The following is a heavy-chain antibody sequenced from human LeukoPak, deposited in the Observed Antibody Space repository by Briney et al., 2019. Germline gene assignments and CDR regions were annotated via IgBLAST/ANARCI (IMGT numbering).Heavy chain of an antibody. Sequence: YWSWIRQHPGKGLEWIGYIYYSGSTYYNPSLKSRVTISVDTSKNQFSLKLSSVTAADTAVYYCARGPYSSGWYVDYWGQGTLVTVSS. CDR3: ARGPYSSGWYVDY. V-gene: IGHV4-31*02. CDR2: IYYSGST. D-gene: IGHD6-19*01. J-gene: IGHJ4*02. CDR1: Y.